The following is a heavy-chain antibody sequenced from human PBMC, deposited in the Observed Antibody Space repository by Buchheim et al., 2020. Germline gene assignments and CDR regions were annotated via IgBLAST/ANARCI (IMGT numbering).Heavy chain of an antibody. CDR3: GKDAQHHDSSGDPLDY. Sequence: QLVQSGGGLVQPGGSLRLSCVVSTFTFNNYVMTWVRQAPGRGLEWVSTISGDGDATHYADSVRGRFTISRDNYKNTLYLQMNSLRAEDTAVYSCGKDAQHHDSSGDPLDYWGQGTL. J-gene: IGHJ4*02. CDR1: TFTFNNYV. D-gene: IGHD3-22*01. V-gene: IGHV3-23*04. CDR2: ISGDGDAT.